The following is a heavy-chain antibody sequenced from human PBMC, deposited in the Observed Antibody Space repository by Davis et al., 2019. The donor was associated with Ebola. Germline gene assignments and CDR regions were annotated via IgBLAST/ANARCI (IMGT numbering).Heavy chain of an antibody. Sequence: HTGGSLRLSCAASGFTFSSYRMHWVRQVPGTGLVWVSRINTDGSDANYADSVKGRFTISRDNTKNTLYLQMNSLSVEDTAVYYCARSSTWTGGFDYWGQGTLVTVSS. J-gene: IGHJ4*02. CDR3: ARSSTWTGGFDY. D-gene: IGHD6-13*01. V-gene: IGHV3-74*01. CDR2: INTDGSDA. CDR1: GFTFSSYR.